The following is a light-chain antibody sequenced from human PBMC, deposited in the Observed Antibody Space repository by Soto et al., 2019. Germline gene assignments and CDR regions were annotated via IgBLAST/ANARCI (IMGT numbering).Light chain of an antibody. J-gene: IGKJ5*01. V-gene: IGKV3-20*01. CDR2: AAS. Sequence: EIVMTQSPATLSLSPGERATLSCRASQSVSSYLAWYQHRPGQAPRLLIYAASTRATGIPDRFSGSGSGTDFTLTISRLEPEDFAVYYCQQYGNSPITFGQGTRLEI. CDR1: QSVSSY. CDR3: QQYGNSPIT.